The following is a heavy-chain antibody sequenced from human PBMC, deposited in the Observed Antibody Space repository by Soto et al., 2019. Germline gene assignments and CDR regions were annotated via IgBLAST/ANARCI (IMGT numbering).Heavy chain of an antibody. J-gene: IGHJ4*02. Sequence: SVKVSCKASGGTFSSYAISWVRQAPGQGLEWMGGIIPIFGTANYAQNFQGRVTIAADESTNTAYMELSSLRSEDTAVYYCVRDLGSGWYNYWGQGTLVTVSS. D-gene: IGHD6-19*01. CDR3: VRDLGSGWYNY. CDR1: GGTFSSYA. CDR2: IIPIFGTA. V-gene: IGHV1-69*13.